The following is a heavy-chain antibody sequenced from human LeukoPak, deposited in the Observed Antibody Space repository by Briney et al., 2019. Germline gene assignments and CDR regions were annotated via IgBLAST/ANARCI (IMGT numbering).Heavy chain of an antibody. CDR3: AKEYSGSYLRGYNWFDP. Sequence: PGGSLRLSCAASGFTFSSYAMSWVRQAPGKGLEWVSAISGSGGSTYYADSVKGRFTISRDNSKNTLYLQMNSLRAEDTAVYYCAKEYSGSYLRGYNWFDPWGQGTLVTVSS. CDR2: ISGSGGST. J-gene: IGHJ5*02. V-gene: IGHV3-23*01. D-gene: IGHD1-26*01. CDR1: GFTFSSYA.